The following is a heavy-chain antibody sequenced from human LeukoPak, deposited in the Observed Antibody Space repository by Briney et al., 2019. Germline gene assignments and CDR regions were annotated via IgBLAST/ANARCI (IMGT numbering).Heavy chain of an antibody. V-gene: IGHV3-23*01. CDR1: GFTFSSYA. CDR2: ISGSGGST. J-gene: IGHJ3*02. CDR3: AKVVGRVSGAFDI. Sequence: GGSLRLSSAASGFTFSSYAMSWVRQAPGKGLEWVSAISGSGGSTYYADSVKGRFTISRDNSKNTLYLQMNSLRAEDTAVYYCAKVVGRVSGAFDIWGQGTMVTVSS. D-gene: IGHD2-2*01.